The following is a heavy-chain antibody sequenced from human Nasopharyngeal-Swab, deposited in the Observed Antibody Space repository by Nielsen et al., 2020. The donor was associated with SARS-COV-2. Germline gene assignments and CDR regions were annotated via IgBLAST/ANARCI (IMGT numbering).Heavy chain of an antibody. CDR2: INPSGGST. V-gene: IGHV1-46*01. D-gene: IGHD3-22*01. J-gene: IGHJ4*02. CDR1: GYTFTSYY. CDR3: ARGGYYDSSGSPPHDY. Sequence: ASVKVSCKASGYTFTSYYMHWVRQAPAQGLEWMGIINPSGGSTSYAQKFQGRVTMTRDTSTSTVYMELSSLRSEDTAVYYCARGGYYDSSGSPPHDYWGQGTLVTVSS.